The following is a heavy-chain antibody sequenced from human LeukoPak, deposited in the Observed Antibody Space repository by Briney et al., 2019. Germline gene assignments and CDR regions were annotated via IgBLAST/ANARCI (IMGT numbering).Heavy chain of an antibody. V-gene: IGHV4-34*01. CDR3: ARDNSVGDNAWWFDP. J-gene: IGHJ5*02. Sequence: TSETLSLTCAVYGGSFSGYYWSWIRQPPGKGLEWIGEINHSGSTNYNPSLKSRVTISVDTSKNQFSLKLSSVIAADTAVYYCARDNSVGDNAWWFDPWGQGTLVTVSS. D-gene: IGHD1-26*01. CDR2: INHSGST. CDR1: GGSFSGYY.